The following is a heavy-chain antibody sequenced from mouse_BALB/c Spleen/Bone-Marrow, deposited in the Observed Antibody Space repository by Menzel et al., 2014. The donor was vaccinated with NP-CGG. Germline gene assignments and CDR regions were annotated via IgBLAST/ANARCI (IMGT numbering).Heavy chain of an antibody. J-gene: IGHJ3*01. CDR3: ARGENYGYDGFAY. D-gene: IGHD2-2*01. Sequence: EVKLEESGPDLVKPSQSLSLTCTVTGYSITSGYSWHFIRQFPGDKQEWMGYIHYSGSTNYNPSLKSRISITRDTSKNQFFLQLISVTTEDTATYYCARGENYGYDGFAYWGQGTLVTVSA. CDR2: IHYSGST. CDR1: GYSITSGYS. V-gene: IGHV3-1*02.